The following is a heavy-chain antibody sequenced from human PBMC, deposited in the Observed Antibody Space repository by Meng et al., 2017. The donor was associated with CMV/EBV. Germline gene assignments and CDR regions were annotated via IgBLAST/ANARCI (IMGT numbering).Heavy chain of an antibody. CDR2: IIPIFGTA. V-gene: IGHV1-69*05. J-gene: IGHJ6*02. CDR3: ARDKSPRWGGLTTMTRGMDV. CDR1: GGTFSSYA. Sequence: SVKVSCKASGGTFSSYAISWVRQAPGQGLEWMGGIIPIFGTANYAQKLQGRVTITTDESTSTAYMELSSLRSEDTAVYYCARDKSPRWGGLTTMTRGMDVWGQGTTVTVSS. D-gene: IGHD4/OR15-4a*01.